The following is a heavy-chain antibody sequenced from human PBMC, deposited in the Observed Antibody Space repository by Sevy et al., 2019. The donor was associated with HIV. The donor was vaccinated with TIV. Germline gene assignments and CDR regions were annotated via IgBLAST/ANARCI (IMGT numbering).Heavy chain of an antibody. V-gene: IGHV1-3*01. CDR1: GYTFTSYA. D-gene: IGHD2-2*01. J-gene: IGHJ6*02. CDR2: INAGNGNT. CDR3: ARGKVVPAATTAYYYYYGMDV. Sequence: ASVKVSCKASGYTFTSYAMHWVRQAPGQRLEWMGWINAGNGNTKYSQKFQGRVTITRDTSASIAYMELSSLRSEDTAVYYCARGKVVPAATTAYYYYYGMDVWGQGTTVTVSS.